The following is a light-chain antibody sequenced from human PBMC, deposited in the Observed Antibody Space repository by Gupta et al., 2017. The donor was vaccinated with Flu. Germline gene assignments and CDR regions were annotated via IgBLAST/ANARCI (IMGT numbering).Light chain of an antibody. CDR3: QSFDSNLSAYV. Sequence: QSVLTQPPSVSGVPGQRVTISCTGSNSNIGANYDVHWYQHLPGMAPQLLIHGNNNRPSGVPDRFSGSKSGTSASLAITGLQADDEADYYCQSFDSNLSAYVFGTGTKVTVL. CDR2: GNN. J-gene: IGLJ1*01. CDR1: NSNIGANYD. V-gene: IGLV1-40*01.